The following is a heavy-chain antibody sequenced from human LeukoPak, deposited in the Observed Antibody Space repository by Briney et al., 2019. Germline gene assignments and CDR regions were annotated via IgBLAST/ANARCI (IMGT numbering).Heavy chain of an antibody. V-gene: IGHV4-39*01. CDR1: GGSISSSYYY. CDR2: IYYSGST. Sequence: SETLSLTCTVSGGSISSSYYYWGWIRPPPGKGLEWIGTIYYSGSTYYNPSLKSRVTISVDTYANQYSLKLSSVTAPDTAVYYCARHEDRNWYFDHWGQGTLVTVSS. J-gene: IGHJ4*02. D-gene: IGHD1-1*01. CDR3: ARHEDRNWYFDH.